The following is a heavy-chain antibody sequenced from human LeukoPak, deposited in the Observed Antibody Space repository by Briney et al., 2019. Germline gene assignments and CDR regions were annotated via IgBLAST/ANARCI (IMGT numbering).Heavy chain of an antibody. CDR3: ARDTDGSLDY. V-gene: IGHV3-7*01. CDR1: GFTFTNSW. J-gene: IGHJ4*02. CDR2: IKQDGSTK. Sequence: PGGSLRLSCAASGFTFTNSWMAWVRQAPGKGLEWVANIKQDGSTKRYADSLKGRFTISRDNPKNSLYLQMNSLRADDTAVYYCARDTDGSLDYWGQGILVTVAS. D-gene: IGHD1-26*01.